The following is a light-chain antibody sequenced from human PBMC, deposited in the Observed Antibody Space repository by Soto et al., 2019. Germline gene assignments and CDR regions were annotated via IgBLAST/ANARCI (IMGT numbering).Light chain of an antibody. CDR3: QQRSNWPIT. Sequence: EIVMTQSPGTLSLSPGERATLSCRVSQSVSSSYLAWYQQKPGQAPRLLIYDASNRATGIPARFSGSGSGTDFTLTISSLEPEDFAVYYCQQRSNWPITFGQGTRLEI. CDR2: DAS. CDR1: QSVSSSY. V-gene: IGKV3D-20*02. J-gene: IGKJ5*01.